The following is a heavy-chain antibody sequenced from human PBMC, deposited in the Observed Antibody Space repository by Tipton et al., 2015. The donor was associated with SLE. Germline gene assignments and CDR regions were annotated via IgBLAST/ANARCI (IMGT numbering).Heavy chain of an antibody. D-gene: IGHD2-15*01. J-gene: IGHJ4*01. CDR1: GGSFSGYY. CDR3: ARLVVLAAEGLYSFDY. Sequence: TLSLTCAVYGGSFSGYYWSWIRQPPGKGLEWIGEINHSGSTNHSGSTKYNPSLKSRVTMSVDTSMNQFSLELSSVTAADTAVYYCARLVVLAAEGLYSFDYWGHGTLVTVSS. CDR2: INHSGSTNHSGST. V-gene: IGHV4-34*01.